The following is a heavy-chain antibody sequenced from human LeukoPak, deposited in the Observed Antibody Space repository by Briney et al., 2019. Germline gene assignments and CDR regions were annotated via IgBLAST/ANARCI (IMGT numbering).Heavy chain of an antibody. CDR2: INHSGST. CDR1: GGSFSGYY. CDR3: AGASYYGDYVY. Sequence: SETLSLTCAVYGGSFSGYYWSWIRQPPGKGLEWIGEINHSGSTNYNPSLKSRVTISVDTSKNQFSLKLSSVTAADTAVYYCAGASYYGDYVYWGQGTLVTVSS. J-gene: IGHJ4*02. V-gene: IGHV4-34*01. D-gene: IGHD4-17*01.